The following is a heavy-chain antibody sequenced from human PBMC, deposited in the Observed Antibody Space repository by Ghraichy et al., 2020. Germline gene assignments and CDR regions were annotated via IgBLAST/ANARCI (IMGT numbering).Heavy chain of an antibody. CDR3: ARGREIVATIKVGFDF. D-gene: IGHD5-12*01. CDR1: GGSLNNYY. Sequence: SETLSLTCAVTGGSLNNYYWSWIRQAPGKGLEYIGDINHEGNAHYNPSLKTRVTMSVDTSKNQVSLKLSSVTAADTALYYCARGREIVATIKVGFDFWGQGTPVTVSS. J-gene: IGHJ4*02. V-gene: IGHV4-34*01. CDR2: INHEGNA.